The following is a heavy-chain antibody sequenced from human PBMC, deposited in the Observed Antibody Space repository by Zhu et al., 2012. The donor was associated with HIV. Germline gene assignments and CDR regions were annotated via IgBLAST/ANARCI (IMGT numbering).Heavy chain of an antibody. Sequence: QVQLQETGPGLVKPSETLSLTCAVSGYSISSGYYWGWIRQPPGEGLEWIGSIYRSGNDYYNPSLNSRVTITVDTSKNQFSVKLTSVTAADTAVYFCVRVGYSYGANFDYWGQGTLVTVSS. CDR1: GYSISSGYY. J-gene: IGHJ4*02. D-gene: IGHD5-18*01. V-gene: IGHV4-38-2*01. CDR2: IYRSGND. CDR3: VRVGYSYGANFDY.